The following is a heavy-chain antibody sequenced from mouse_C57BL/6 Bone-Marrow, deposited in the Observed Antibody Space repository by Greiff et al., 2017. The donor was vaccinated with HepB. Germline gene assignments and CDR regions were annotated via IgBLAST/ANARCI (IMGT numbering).Heavy chain of an antibody. J-gene: IGHJ3*01. V-gene: IGHV14-1*01. Sequence: VHVKQSGSELVRPGASVKLSCTASGFNIKDYYMHWVKQRPEQGLEWIGRIDPEDGDTEYAPKFQGKATMTADTSSNTAYLQLSSLTSEDTAVYYCTTWGYDGASWFAYWGQGTLVTVSA. CDR3: TTWGYDGASWFAY. CDR1: GFNIKDYY. D-gene: IGHD2-2*01. CDR2: IDPEDGDT.